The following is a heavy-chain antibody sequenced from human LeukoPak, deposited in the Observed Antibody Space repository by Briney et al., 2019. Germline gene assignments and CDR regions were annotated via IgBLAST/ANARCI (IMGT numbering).Heavy chain of an antibody. CDR2: IVVGSGNT. CDR1: GFTFTSSA. Sequence: SVKVSCKASGFTFTSSAMQWVRQARGQRLEWIGWIVVGSGNTNYAQKFQERVTITRDMSTSTAYMELSSLRSEDTAVYYCAAATGYDYGGNWVPYWGQGTLVTVSS. D-gene: IGHD4-23*01. CDR3: AAATGYDYGGNWVPY. J-gene: IGHJ4*02. V-gene: IGHV1-58*02.